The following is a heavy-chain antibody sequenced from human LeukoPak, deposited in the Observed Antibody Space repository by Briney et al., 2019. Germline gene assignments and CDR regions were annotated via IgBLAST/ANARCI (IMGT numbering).Heavy chain of an antibody. D-gene: IGHD2-15*01. CDR1: AFTFSTYS. J-gene: IGHJ3*02. V-gene: IGHV3-48*02. CDR2: ITDSSNTI. Sequence: PGGSLRLSCAASAFTFSTYSMNWVRQAPGKGLECISFITDSSNTISSADSVKGRFTISRDNAIDSLSLQMNSLRDEDTAVYYCARDTQYAFDIWGQGTMVTVSS. CDR3: ARDTQYAFDI.